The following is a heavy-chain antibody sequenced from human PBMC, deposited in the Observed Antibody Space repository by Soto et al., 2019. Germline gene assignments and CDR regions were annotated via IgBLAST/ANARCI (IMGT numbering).Heavy chain of an antibody. J-gene: IGHJ4*02. D-gene: IGHD5-12*01. V-gene: IGHV1-69*02. CDR3: VRHSPLGSVFSGHDDIDS. Sequence: QVQLVQSGAEVKKPGSSVKVSCKASGGTFSNHIITWVRQAPGQGPEWMGRIIPMLDITNYAQKFQGRVTITADKSTTTAYMEVSSLRPEDTAMYYCVRHSPLGSVFSGHDDIDSWGQGTLVTVSS. CDR2: IIPMLDIT. CDR1: GGTFSNHI.